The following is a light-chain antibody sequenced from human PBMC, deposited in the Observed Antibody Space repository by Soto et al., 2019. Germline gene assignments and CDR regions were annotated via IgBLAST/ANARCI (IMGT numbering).Light chain of an antibody. CDR2: GTS. V-gene: IGKV3-15*01. Sequence: EIVMTQSPVALSVSPGESAALSCRASQSVGRNFAWYQQRPGQAPRVLIYGTSTRATGVPARFSGSGSGTDFALNISSLQSEDFAVYYCQQYNKWPYTFGQGTRLELK. J-gene: IGKJ2*01. CDR3: QQYNKWPYT. CDR1: QSVGRN.